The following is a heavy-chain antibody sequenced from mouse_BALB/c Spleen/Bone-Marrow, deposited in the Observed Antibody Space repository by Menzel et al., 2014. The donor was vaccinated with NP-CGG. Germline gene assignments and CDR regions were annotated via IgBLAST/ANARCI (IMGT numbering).Heavy chain of an antibody. CDR1: GFNIKDTY. D-gene: IGHD4-1*01. Sequence: EVQLQQPGAELVKPGASVKLSCTASGFNIKDTYMHWVKQRPEQGLEWIGRIDPANGNTKYDPKFQGKATITADTSSNTAYLQLSSLTSEDTAVYYCARWGKLGRGYFDVWGAGTTVTVSS. V-gene: IGHV14-3*02. CDR3: ARWGKLGRGYFDV. J-gene: IGHJ1*01. CDR2: IDPANGNT.